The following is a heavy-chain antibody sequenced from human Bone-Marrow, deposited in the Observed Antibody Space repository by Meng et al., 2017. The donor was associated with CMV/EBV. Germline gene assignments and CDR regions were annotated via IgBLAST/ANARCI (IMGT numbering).Heavy chain of an antibody. J-gene: IGHJ4*02. V-gene: IGHV3-30-3*01. D-gene: IGHD6-19*01. CDR1: EFTFISYA. Sequence: CTTSEFTFISYAMHWVRQAPGKGLEWVAVISYDGSNKYYADSVKGRFTISRDNSKNTLYLQMNSLRAEDTAVYYCARDSGVAGYFDYWGQGTLVTVSS. CDR3: ARDSGVAGYFDY. CDR2: ISYDGSNK.